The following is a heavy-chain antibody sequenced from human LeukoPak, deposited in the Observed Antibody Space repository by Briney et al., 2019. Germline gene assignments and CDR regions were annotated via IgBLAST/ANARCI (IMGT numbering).Heavy chain of an antibody. CDR2: IIPIFGTA. Sequence: SVRASCKASGGTFSSYAISWVRQAPGQGLEWMGGIIPIFGTANYAQKFQGRVTITTDESTSTAYMELSSLRSEDTAVYYCARVIAARPWWFDPWGQGTLVTVSS. CDR3: ARVIAARPWWFDP. J-gene: IGHJ5*02. CDR1: GGTFSSYA. D-gene: IGHD6-6*01. V-gene: IGHV1-69*05.